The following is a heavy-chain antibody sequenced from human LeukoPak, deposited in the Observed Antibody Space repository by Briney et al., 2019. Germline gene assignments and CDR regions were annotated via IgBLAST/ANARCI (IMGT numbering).Heavy chain of an antibody. CDR3: ARSITMVRGVISPDY. CDR1: GGTFSSYA. V-gene: IGHV1-69*06. Sequence: ASVKVSCKASGGTFSSYAISWVRQAPGQGLGWMGGIIPIFGTANYAQKFQGRVTITADKSTSTAYMELSSLRSEDTAVYYCARSITMVRGVISPDYWGQGTLVTVSS. D-gene: IGHD3-10*01. CDR2: IIPIFGTA. J-gene: IGHJ4*02.